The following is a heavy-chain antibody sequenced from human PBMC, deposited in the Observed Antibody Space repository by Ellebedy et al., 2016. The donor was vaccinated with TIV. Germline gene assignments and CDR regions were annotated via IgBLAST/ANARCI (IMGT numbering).Heavy chain of an antibody. D-gene: IGHD6-6*01. CDR3: ARGLRLWLPFEYSSSSVWAEYFQH. Sequence: SVKVSCXASGGTFSSYAISWVRQAPGQGLEWMGGIIPIFGTANYAQKFQGRVTITADESTSTAYMELSSLRSEDTAVYYCARGLRLWLPFEYSSSSVWAEYFQHWGQGTLVTVSS. CDR2: IIPIFGTA. CDR1: GGTFSSYA. J-gene: IGHJ1*01. V-gene: IGHV1-69*13.